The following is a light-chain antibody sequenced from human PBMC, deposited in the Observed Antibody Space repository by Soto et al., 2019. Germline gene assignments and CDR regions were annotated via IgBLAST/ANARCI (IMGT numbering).Light chain of an antibody. CDR3: QHYNSYSEA. V-gene: IGKV1-5*03. J-gene: IGKJ1*01. CDR1: QTISSW. CDR2: KAS. Sequence: DIQMTQSPSTLSGSVVVRVTITCRPSQTISSWLAWYQQNPGKAPKLLIYKASTLKSGVPSRFSGSGSGTEFTLTISSLQPDDFATYYCQHYNSYSEAFGQGTKVDI.